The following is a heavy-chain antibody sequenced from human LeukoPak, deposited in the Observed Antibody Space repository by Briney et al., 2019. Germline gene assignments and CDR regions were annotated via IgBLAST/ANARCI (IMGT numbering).Heavy chain of an antibody. Sequence: PGGSLRLSCATSGFTFSSNWMSWVRHVPGRGLDWVANIKPDGSAEYYAASVKGRFTVSRDKAKNSLYLQMNSLRVEDTAVYYCARANNSSWHNWGQGTLVTVSS. CDR1: GFTFSSNW. J-gene: IGHJ4*02. CDR3: ARANNSSWHN. D-gene: IGHD6-13*01. V-gene: IGHV3-7*01. CDR2: IKPDGSAE.